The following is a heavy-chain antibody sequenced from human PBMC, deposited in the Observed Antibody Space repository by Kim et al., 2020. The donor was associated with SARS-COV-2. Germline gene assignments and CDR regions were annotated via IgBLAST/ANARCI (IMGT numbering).Heavy chain of an antibody. CDR2: IHYSGST. V-gene: IGHV4-59*08. CDR1: GGSMSSYS. J-gene: IGHJ3*02. CDR3: ARRGLGMDPRQTAFDI. Sequence: SETLSLTCTVSGGSMSSYSWSLIRQPPGKGLECIGYIHYSGSTNYNPSLKSRVTISVDKSKNQFSLKLISVTAADTAVYYCARRGLGMDPRQTAFDIWGQGTMVTVSS. D-gene: IGHD7-27*01.